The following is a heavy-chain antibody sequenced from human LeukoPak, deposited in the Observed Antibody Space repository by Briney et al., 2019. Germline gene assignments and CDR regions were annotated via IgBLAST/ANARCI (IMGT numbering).Heavy chain of an antibody. V-gene: IGHV1-2*02. CDR1: GYTFTGYY. D-gene: IGHD2-2*01. CDR2: INPNSGGT. J-gene: IGHJ4*02. Sequence: ASVKDSCKASGYTFTGYYMHWVRQAPGQGLEWMGWINPNSGGTNYAQKFQGRVTMTRDTSISTAYMELSRLRSDDTAVYYCARDRTGAQYQLLGYGYWGQGTLVTVSS. CDR3: ARDRTGAQYQLLGYGY.